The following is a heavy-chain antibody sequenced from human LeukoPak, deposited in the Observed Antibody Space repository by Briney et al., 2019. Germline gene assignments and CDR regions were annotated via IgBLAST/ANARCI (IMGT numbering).Heavy chain of an antibody. Sequence: PGGSLRLSCAASGLTFRDYWMNWVRQTPGKGLEWVAVIKSDGSEKYVDSVKGRFTISRDNAKNSLYLQLNSLRVEDTAVYYCARDLRGDTNNWLDPWGQGTLVTVSS. CDR2: IKSDGSEK. CDR3: ARDLRGDTNNWLDP. D-gene: IGHD3-10*01. V-gene: IGHV3-7*01. CDR1: GLTFRDYW. J-gene: IGHJ5*02.